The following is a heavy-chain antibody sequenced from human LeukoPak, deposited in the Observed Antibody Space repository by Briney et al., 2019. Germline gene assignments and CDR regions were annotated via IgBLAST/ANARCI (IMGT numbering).Heavy chain of an antibody. CDR1: GFTFDDYA. CDR3: TKGGMTTMTAFDF. V-gene: IGHV3-9*01. CDR2: ISWNSYNI. Sequence: TGGSLRLSCAASGFTFDDYAMHWVRQAPGKGLERVSGISWNSYNIGYADSVKGRFTISRDNAKNSMYLQMNSLRAEDTALYYCTKGGMTTMTAFDFWGQGTLVTVSS. D-gene: IGHD4-17*01. J-gene: IGHJ4*02.